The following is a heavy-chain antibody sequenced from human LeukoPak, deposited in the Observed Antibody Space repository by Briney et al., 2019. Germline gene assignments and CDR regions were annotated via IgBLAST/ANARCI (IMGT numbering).Heavy chain of an antibody. J-gene: IGHJ4*02. CDR3: ARISSISYYFDY. V-gene: IGHV3-66*01. CDR2: IYSGGNT. CDR1: GFTVTNNY. Sequence: GGSLRLSCAASGFTVTNNYMTWVRQAPGKGLEWVSVIYSGGNTYYADSVKGRFTISRDNSKNTLYLQMNSLRAEDTAVYYCARISSISYYFDYWGLGTLVTVSS.